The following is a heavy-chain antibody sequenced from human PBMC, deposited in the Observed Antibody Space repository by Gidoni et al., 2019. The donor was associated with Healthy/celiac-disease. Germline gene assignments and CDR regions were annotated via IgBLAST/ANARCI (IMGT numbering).Heavy chain of an antibody. Sequence: EVQLVESGGGLVKPGGSLRLSCAAYGFTFSSYSMNWVRQAPGKGLEWVSSISSSSSYIYYADSVKGRFTISRDNAKNSLYLQMNSLRAEDTAVYYCARVVRGYSGYDEGYWGQGTLVTVSS. CDR3: ARVVRGYSGYDEGY. J-gene: IGHJ4*02. V-gene: IGHV3-21*01. D-gene: IGHD5-12*01. CDR2: ISSSSSYI. CDR1: GFTFSSYS.